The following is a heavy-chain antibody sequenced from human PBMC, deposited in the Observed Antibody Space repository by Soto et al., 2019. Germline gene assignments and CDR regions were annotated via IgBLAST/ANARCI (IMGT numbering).Heavy chain of an antibody. J-gene: IGHJ4*02. D-gene: IGHD6-13*01. V-gene: IGHV3-21*01. CDR2: ISSSSYI. CDR3: ATITLKEGYSINDY. CDR1: GFALSSYS. Sequence: SGGSLRLSCAASGFALSSYSMNWVRQAPGKGLEWVSSISSSSYIYYADSVTGRFTISRDNAKNSLYLQMNSLRAEDTAVYYCATITLKEGYSINDYWGQGTLVTVS.